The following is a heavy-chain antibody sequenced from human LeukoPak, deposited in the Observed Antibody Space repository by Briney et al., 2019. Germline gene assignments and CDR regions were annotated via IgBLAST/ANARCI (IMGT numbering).Heavy chain of an antibody. CDR1: GGSLSGYY. D-gene: IGHD6-13*01. Sequence: SETLSLTCAVYGGSLSGYYWSWIRQPPGKGLEWIGEINHSGSTNYNPSLRSRVTISVDTSKNQFSLKLSSVTAADTAVYYCARAIAAAGPFYFDYWGQGTLVTVSS. CDR3: ARAIAAAGPFYFDY. CDR2: INHSGST. V-gene: IGHV4-34*01. J-gene: IGHJ4*02.